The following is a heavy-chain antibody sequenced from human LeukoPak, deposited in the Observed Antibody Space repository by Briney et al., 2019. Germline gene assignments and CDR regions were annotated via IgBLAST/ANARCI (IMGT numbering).Heavy chain of an antibody. CDR3: AKEFTRFGELLYFFDY. V-gene: IGHV3-48*04. CDR1: GFTFSSYS. CDR2: ISSSSSTI. Sequence: PGGSLRLSCAASGFTFSSYSMNWVRQAPGKGLEWVSYISSSSSTIYYADSVKGRFTISRDNAKNSLYLQMNSLRVEDTAVYYCAKEFTRFGELLYFFDYWGQGTLVTVSS. J-gene: IGHJ4*02. D-gene: IGHD3-10*01.